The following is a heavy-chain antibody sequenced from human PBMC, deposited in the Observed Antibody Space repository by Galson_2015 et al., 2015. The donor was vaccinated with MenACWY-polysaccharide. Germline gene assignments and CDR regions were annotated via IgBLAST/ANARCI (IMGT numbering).Heavy chain of an antibody. J-gene: IGHJ5*02. D-gene: IGHD2-2*01. CDR2: IRYDGRDK. V-gene: IGHV3-30*02. CDR1: GFTFSSYG. Sequence: SLRLSCAASGFTFSSYGMHWVRQAPGKGLKWVAFIRYDGRDKYYADSVKGRFTLSRDNSKNTLYLQMDSLRAEDTAVYYCARAPTASGGHCSRTTCFGWFDTWGQGSLVTVSS. CDR3: ARAPTASGGHCSRTTCFGWFDT.